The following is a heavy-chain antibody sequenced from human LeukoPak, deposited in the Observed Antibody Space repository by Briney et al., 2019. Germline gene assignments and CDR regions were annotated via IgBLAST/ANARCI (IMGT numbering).Heavy chain of an antibody. CDR3: AKETEGFDY. CDR1: GFTFSSYG. J-gene: IGHJ4*02. CDR2: IWYDGSNK. V-gene: IGHV3-33*06. Sequence: GGSLRLSCAASGFTFSSYGMHWVRQAPGKGLEWVAVIWYDGSNKNYADSVKGRFTISRDNSKNTLYLQMNSLRAEDTAVYYRAKETEGFDYWGQGTLVTVSS. D-gene: IGHD1-14*01.